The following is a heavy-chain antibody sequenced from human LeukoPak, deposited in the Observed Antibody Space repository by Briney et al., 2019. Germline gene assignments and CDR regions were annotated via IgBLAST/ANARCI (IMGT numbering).Heavy chain of an antibody. CDR1: GFTFSSYT. J-gene: IGHJ4*02. D-gene: IGHD2-8*01. CDR3: VKDKWIDH. V-gene: IGHV3-64D*09. CDR2: ININGGRT. Sequence: GSLRLSCSVSGFTFSSYTMHWVRQAPGKGLEYVSSININGGRTYYADSVKGRFTISRDNSKNTLYLQMSSLRPEDTAVYYCVKDKWIDHWGQGTLVIVSS.